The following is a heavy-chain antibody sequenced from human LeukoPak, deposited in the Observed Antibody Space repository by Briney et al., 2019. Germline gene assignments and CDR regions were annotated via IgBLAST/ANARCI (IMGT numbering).Heavy chain of an antibody. Sequence: GGSLRLSCAASGFTFSDYYMSWIRQTPGKGLEWLSYISSGGSAIYYADSVKGRFTISRDNSKNTVYLQMNSLRAEDTAVYHCARGLRYSTGWYYMDVWGKGTTVTISS. CDR2: ISSGGSAI. CDR3: ARGLRYSTGWYYMDV. V-gene: IGHV3-11*01. J-gene: IGHJ6*03. CDR1: GFTFSDYY. D-gene: IGHD6-19*01.